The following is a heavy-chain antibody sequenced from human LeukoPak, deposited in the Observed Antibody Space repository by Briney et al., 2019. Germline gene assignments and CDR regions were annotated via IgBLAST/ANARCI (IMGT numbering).Heavy chain of an antibody. J-gene: IGHJ5*02. CDR2: IYYSGGT. D-gene: IGHD2-2*01. Sequence: PSQTLSLTCTVSGGSISTGGYYWSWIRQHPGKGLEWIGYIYYSGGTYYNPSLKSRVTISVDTSKNQFSLKVSSVTAADTAVYYCARGHIVVVPAANNWFDPWGQGTLVTVSS. V-gene: IGHV4-31*03. CDR3: ARGHIVVVPAANNWFDP. CDR1: GGSISTGGYY.